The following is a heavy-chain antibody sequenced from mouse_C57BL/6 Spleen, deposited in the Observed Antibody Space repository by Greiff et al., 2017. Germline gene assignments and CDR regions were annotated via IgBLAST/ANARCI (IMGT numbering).Heavy chain of an antibody. D-gene: IGHD2-12*01. CDR3: AKGGYYNSSDDPDC. V-gene: IGHV1-82*01. J-gene: IGHJ2*01. CDR1: GYAFSSSW. CDR2: IYPGAGDT. Sequence: VQLQQSGPELVKPGASVKISCKASGYAFSSSWMNWVKQRPGKGLEWIGRIYPGAGDTNYNGKFKGKATFTAAKSSSTAYMQLSSLTSEDSAVYFGAKGGYYNSSDDPDCWGQGTTLTVSS.